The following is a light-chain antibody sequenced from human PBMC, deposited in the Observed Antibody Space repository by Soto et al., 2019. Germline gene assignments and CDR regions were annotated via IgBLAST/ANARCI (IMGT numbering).Light chain of an antibody. V-gene: IGLV2-11*01. CDR1: SSDVGGVNS. CDR2: DVN. CDR3: CSYAGSYSYA. Sequence: QSVLTQPRSVSGTPVQSVTISCTGTSSDVGGVNSVSWYQQHPGKAPKLMTYDVNKRPSGVPDRFSGSKSGSTASLTISGLKAEDEADYYCCSYAGSYSYAFASGPKVTV. J-gene: IGLJ1*01.